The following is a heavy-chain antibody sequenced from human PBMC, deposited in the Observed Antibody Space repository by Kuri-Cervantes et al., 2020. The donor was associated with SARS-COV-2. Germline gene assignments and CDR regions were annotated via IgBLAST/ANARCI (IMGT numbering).Heavy chain of an antibody. J-gene: IGHJ6*02. V-gene: IGHV1-69*04. CDR3: ARDIIHCSSTSCYTGSYYYGMGV. CDR2: IIPILGIA. Sequence: SVKVSCKASGGTFSSYAISWVRQAPGQGLEWMGRIIPILGIANYAQKFQGRVTITADKSTSTAYMELSSLRSEDTAVYYCARDIIHCSSTSCYTGSYYYGMGVWGQGTTVTVSS. CDR1: GGTFSSYA. D-gene: IGHD2-2*02.